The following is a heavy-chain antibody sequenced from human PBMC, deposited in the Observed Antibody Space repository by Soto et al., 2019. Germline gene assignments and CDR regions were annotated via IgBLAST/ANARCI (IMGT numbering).Heavy chain of an antibody. CDR1: GDSISPYY. D-gene: IGHD2-8*02. CDR3: ARLVSTGWFDP. J-gene: IGHJ5*02. V-gene: IGHV4-59*01. Sequence: SETLSLTCTVSGDSISPYYWSWIRQPPGMKLEYIGYIYCSGSANYSPSLKSRVTMSVDTPKNQFSLKLGSVTAADTAVYYCARLVSTGWFDPWGQGTLVTVS. CDR2: IYCSGSA.